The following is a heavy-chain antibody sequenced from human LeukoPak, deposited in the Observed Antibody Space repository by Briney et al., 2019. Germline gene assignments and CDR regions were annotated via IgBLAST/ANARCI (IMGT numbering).Heavy chain of an antibody. Sequence: GGSLRLSCAASGFNFGIYWMSWVRQAPGKRLEWVAHIKEDGSAKYYVDSVKGRFTISRENAKNSVYLQMNSLRAEDTAVYYCAREWGGACYSDSCGHGTLVTVSS. V-gene: IGHV3-7*01. J-gene: IGHJ4*01. CDR1: GFNFGIYW. D-gene: IGHD2-21*02. CDR3: AREWGGACYSDS. CDR2: IKEDGSAK.